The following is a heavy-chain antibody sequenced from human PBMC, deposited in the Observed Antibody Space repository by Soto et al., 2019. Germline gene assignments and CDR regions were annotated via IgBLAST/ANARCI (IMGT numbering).Heavy chain of an antibody. Sequence: PGESLKISCKGSGYSFTSYWIGWVRQMPGKGLEWMGIIYPGDSDTRYSPSFQGQVTISADKSISTAYLQWSSLKASDTAMYYCARHSDGYECSSGWTLYGMDVWGQGTTVTVSS. V-gene: IGHV5-51*01. CDR2: IYPGDSDT. CDR3: ARHSDGYECSSGWTLYGMDV. D-gene: IGHD6-19*01. J-gene: IGHJ6*02. CDR1: GYSFTSYW.